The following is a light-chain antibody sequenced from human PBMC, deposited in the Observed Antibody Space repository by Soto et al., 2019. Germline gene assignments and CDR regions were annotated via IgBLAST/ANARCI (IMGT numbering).Light chain of an antibody. CDR1: QSVGNS. CDR3: QQYNTYGLT. V-gene: IGKV1-5*01. Sequence: DIQMTQSPSTLSASVVDRVSITCLASQSVGNSLSWYQQRPWKAPKLLIFDASTLESGVPSKFSGSGSDTEFTFTISSLQPDDSATYYCQQYNTYGLTFGGGTKVDIK. J-gene: IGKJ4*02. CDR2: DAS.